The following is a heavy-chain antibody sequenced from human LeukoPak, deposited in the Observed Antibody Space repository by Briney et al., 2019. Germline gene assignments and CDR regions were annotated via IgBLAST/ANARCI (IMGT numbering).Heavy chain of an antibody. CDR1: GVTLSNYA. J-gene: IGHJ2*01. D-gene: IGHD1-26*01. CDR2: ISSSGSGGNT. Sequence: GGSLRLSCVAAGVTLSNYAMSWARQAPGKGLEWVSGISSSGSGGNTYYADSVKGRFTISRDSSRNTLFLHMNTLGAEDTAIYYCAKDRTVGASYWYFDLWGRGTLVTVSS. CDR3: AKDRTVGASYWYFDL. V-gene: IGHV3-23*01.